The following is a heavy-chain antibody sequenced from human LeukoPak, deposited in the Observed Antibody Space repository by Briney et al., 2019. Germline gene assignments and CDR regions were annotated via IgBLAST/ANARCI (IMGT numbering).Heavy chain of an antibody. V-gene: IGHV3-23*01. CDR2: ISGSGGTT. D-gene: IGHD5-18*01. CDR1: GFTFSTYA. Sequence: GGSLRLSCAASGFTFSTYAMSWVRQAPGKGLEWVSGISGSGGTTYYADSVKGRFTISRDNSKNTLYLQMNSLRAEDTAVYYCAKDRLAQTGYNHGYDYFDYWGQGTLVTVSS. CDR3: AKDRLAQTGYNHGYDYFDY. J-gene: IGHJ4*02.